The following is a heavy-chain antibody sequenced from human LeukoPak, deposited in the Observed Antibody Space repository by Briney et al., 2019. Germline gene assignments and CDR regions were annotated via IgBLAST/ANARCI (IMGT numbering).Heavy chain of an antibody. Sequence: GGSLRLSCAASGFTFSSYGMDWVRQAPGKGLEWVAVISYDGSNKYYADSVKGRFTISRDNSKNTLYLQMNSLGAEDTAVYYCAKGAVATIAPLYLDYWGQGTLVTVSS. CDR2: ISYDGSNK. J-gene: IGHJ4*02. V-gene: IGHV3-30*18. CDR3: AKGAVATIAPLYLDY. CDR1: GFTFSSYG. D-gene: IGHD5-12*01.